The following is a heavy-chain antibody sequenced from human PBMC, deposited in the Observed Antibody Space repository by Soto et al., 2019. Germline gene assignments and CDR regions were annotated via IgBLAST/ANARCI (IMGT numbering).Heavy chain of an antibody. D-gene: IGHD2-2*01. CDR3: ARALVVPAAINWFDP. Sequence: QVQLVQSGAEVKKPGSSVKVSCKASGGTFSSYAISWVRQAPGQGLEWMGWIIPIFGTENYAQKFQGRVKITADESTSTAYMELSSLRSEDTAVYYCARALVVPAAINWFDPWGQGTLVTVSS. V-gene: IGHV1-69*01. CDR1: GGTFSSYA. J-gene: IGHJ5*02. CDR2: IIPIFGTE.